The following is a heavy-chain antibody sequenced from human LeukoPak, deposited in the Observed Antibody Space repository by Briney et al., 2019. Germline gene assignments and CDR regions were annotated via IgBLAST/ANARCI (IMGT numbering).Heavy chain of an antibody. CDR2: INHSGST. V-gene: IGHV4-34*01. Sequence: PSQTLSLTCAVYGVSFSGYYWSWIRQPPGKGLEWIGEINHSGSTNYNPSLKSRVTISVDTSQNQFSLKLTSVTAADTAVYYCARDSPFEWYLLGDSFDMWGQGTMVTVSS. D-gene: IGHD1-26*01. CDR1: GVSFSGYY. CDR3: ARDSPFEWYLLGDSFDM. J-gene: IGHJ3*02.